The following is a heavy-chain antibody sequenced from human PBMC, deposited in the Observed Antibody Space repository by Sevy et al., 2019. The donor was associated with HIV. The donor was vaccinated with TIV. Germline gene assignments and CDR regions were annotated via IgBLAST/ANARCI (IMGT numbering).Heavy chain of an antibody. V-gene: IGHV3-23*01. CDR1: GFTFNTHA. J-gene: IGHJ3*01. CDR2: ITGPAYDT. CDR3: AKALNPALESMLQVNLPTLKGFDV. Sequence: GGSLRLSCAASGFTFNTHAMTWVRQAPGKGLEWVSSITGPAYDTHNADSVKGRFTVSRDNSKNVLYLQMNSLRADDTAVYYCAKALNPALESMLQVNLPTLKGFDVWGQGTMVTVSS. D-gene: IGHD2-8*01.